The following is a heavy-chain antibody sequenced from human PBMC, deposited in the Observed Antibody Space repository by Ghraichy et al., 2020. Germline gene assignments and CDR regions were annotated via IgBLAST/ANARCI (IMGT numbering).Heavy chain of an antibody. D-gene: IGHD3-10*01. CDR3: ARNYGSGSYYNSFLAYYYYGMDV. CDR1: GGSISSSSYY. CDR2: IYYSGST. Sequence: GSLSLTCTVSGGSISSSSYYWGWIRQPPGKGLEWIGSIYYSGSTYYNPSLKSRVTISVDTSKNQFSLKLSSVTAADTAVYYCARNYGSGSYYNSFLAYYYYGMDVWGQGTTVTVSS. V-gene: IGHV4-39*01. J-gene: IGHJ6*02.